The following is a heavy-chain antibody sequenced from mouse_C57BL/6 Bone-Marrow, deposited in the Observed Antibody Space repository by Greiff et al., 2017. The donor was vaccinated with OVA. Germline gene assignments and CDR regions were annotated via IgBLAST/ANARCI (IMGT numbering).Heavy chain of an antibody. CDR3: VSGSYAMDY. J-gene: IGHJ4*01. CDR1: GFTFNTYA. V-gene: IGHV10-3*01. D-gene: IGHD1-1*01. Sequence: EVMLVESGGGLVQPKGSLKLSCAASGFTFNTYAMHWVRQAPGKGLEWVARIRSKSSTYATYYADSVKDRLTISRDDSQSMLYLQMNNLKTEDTAMYYCVSGSYAMDYWGQGTSVTVSS. CDR2: IRSKSSTYAT.